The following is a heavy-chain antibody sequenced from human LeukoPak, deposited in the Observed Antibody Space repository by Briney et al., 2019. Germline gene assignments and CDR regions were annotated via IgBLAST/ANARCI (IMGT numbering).Heavy chain of an antibody. V-gene: IGHV1-18*01. Sequence: GASVKVSCRASGYTFTDYGISWVRQAPGLGLEWMGWISVSNGVPKYAQKLQGRVSMTTDTSTSTAYMELRSLRSDDTAVYYCATYLGVTTTGVFDIWGQGTMVTVSS. CDR1: GYTFTDYG. D-gene: IGHD4-17*01. J-gene: IGHJ3*02. CDR2: ISVSNGVP. CDR3: ATYLGVTTTGVFDI.